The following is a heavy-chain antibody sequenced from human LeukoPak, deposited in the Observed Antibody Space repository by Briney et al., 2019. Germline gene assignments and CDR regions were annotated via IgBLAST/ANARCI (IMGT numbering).Heavy chain of an antibody. CDR2: INPKSGVT. CDR3: ARALNSIDAFDI. J-gene: IGHJ3*02. D-gene: IGHD3-3*02. CDR1: GYTFTGYY. V-gene: IGHV1-2*02. Sequence: GASVKVSCKASGYTFTGYYMHWVRQAPGQGLEWMGWINPKSGVTNYAQKFQGRVTMTRDTSVTTAYMEVSGLTSDDTAVYYCARALNSIDAFDIWGQGTMVTVSS.